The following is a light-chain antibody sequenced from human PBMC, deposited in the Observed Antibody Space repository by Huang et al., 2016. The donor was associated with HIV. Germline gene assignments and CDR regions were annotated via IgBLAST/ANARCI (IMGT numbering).Light chain of an antibody. CDR2: AAC. Sequence: EIVMTQSPATLSVSPGERATLSCRASQSVSSNLAWYQQKPGQAPRLLIYAACTRATGIPARFSGSGSGTEFTLTINCLQTEDFATYYCQQYHAFPLTFGAGTKVEI. CDR1: QSVSSN. J-gene: IGKJ4*01. CDR3: QQYHAFPLT. V-gene: IGKV3-15*01.